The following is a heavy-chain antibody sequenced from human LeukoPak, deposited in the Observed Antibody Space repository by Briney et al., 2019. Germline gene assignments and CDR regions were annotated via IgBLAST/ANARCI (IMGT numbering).Heavy chain of an antibody. CDR3: ARSRAFNSGAFDP. Sequence: PSETLSLTCTVSGGSISGYYWSWIRQPPGKGLEWIGYIYDSGSTNYNPSLKSRVTISVDTSKNQFSLRLNSVTAADTAVYYCARSRAFNSGAFDPWGQGSLVTVSS. CDR2: IYDSGST. D-gene: IGHD1-26*01. CDR1: GGSISGYY. V-gene: IGHV4-59*01. J-gene: IGHJ5*02.